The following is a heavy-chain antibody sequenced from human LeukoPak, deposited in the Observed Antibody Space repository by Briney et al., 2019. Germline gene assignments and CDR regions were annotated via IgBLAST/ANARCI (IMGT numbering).Heavy chain of an antibody. V-gene: IGHV4-61*05. Sequence: SESLSLTCTVSGGSISSSSYYWSWIRQPPGKGLEWIGYIYYSGSTNYNPSLKSRVTISVDTSKNQFSLKLSSVTAADTAVYYCARFGGYSYGYFYFDYWGQGTLVTVSS. D-gene: IGHD5-18*01. J-gene: IGHJ4*02. CDR2: IYYSGST. CDR3: ARFGGYSYGYFYFDY. CDR1: GGSISSSSYY.